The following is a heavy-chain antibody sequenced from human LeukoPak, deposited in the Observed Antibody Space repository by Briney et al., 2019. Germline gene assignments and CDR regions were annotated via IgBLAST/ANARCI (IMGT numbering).Heavy chain of an antibody. Sequence: GGSLRLSCTASGFTCSSYSMNWVRQAPGKGLEWVSSITGISTYIYYTDSVKGRFTISRDNAKNSLYLQINSLRAEDTAVYYCARVKSVPAARDSSLGIDYWGQGTLVTVSS. CDR1: GFTCSSYS. CDR3: ARVKSVPAARDSSLGIDY. V-gene: IGHV3-21*01. D-gene: IGHD2-2*01. CDR2: ITGISTYI. J-gene: IGHJ4*02.